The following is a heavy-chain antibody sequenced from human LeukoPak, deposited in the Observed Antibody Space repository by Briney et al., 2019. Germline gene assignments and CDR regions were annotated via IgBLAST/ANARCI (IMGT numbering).Heavy chain of an antibody. Sequence: HPGGSLRLPCAASGFTFSSYAMHWVRQAPGKGLEWVALISYDGSDKYYADTVEGRFTISRDNSKSTVHLQMNSLRTEDTAVYFCAREVVAVLPDASTNDYWGQGALVFVSS. D-gene: IGHD2-8*01. CDR1: GFTFSSYA. CDR2: ISYDGSDK. CDR3: AREVVAVLPDASTNDY. V-gene: IGHV3-30*04. J-gene: IGHJ4*02.